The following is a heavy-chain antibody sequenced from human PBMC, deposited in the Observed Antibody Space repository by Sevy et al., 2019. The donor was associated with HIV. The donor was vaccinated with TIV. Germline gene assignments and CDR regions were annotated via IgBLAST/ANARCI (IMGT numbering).Heavy chain of an antibody. CDR3: ARDLPHLLPWELSRGSDF. D-gene: IGHD3-16*01. J-gene: IGHJ4*02. CDR1: GFTFSNYA. CDR2: ISHDEIHK. V-gene: IGHV3-30*04. Sequence: GGSLRLSCTAYGFTFSNYAVHWVRQAPGTGLEWVAIISHDEIHKDFADSVRGRFSISRDTSKNTIYLQMNSLRPEDTAVYYCARDLPHLLPWELSRGSDFWGQRTLVTVSS.